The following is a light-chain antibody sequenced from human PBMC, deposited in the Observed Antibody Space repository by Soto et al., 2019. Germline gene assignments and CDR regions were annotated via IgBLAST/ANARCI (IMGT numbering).Light chain of an antibody. J-gene: IGLJ2*01. Sequence: QSVLTQPPSASGSPGQSVTISCTGTSSDVGNYNYVSWYQQHPGKAPKLVIYEFNKRPSGVPDRFSGSKSGNTASLTVSGLQAEDEADYFCSAYAGSNDVVVFGGGTKVTVL. V-gene: IGLV2-8*01. CDR1: SSDVGNYNY. CDR3: SAYAGSNDVVV. CDR2: EFN.